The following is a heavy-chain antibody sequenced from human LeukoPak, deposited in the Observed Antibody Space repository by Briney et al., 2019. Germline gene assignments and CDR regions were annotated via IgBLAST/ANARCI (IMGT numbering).Heavy chain of an antibody. V-gene: IGHV3-53*01. Sequence: GGSLRLSCAASGFTVSSNYMSWVRQAPGKGLEWVSVIYSGGSTYYADSVKGRFTISRDNSKNTLYLQMNSLRAEDTAVYYCARELVSGSFDYWGQGTLVTVSS. CDR1: GFTVSSNY. CDR2: IYSGGST. D-gene: IGHD6-19*01. J-gene: IGHJ4*02. CDR3: ARELVSGSFDY.